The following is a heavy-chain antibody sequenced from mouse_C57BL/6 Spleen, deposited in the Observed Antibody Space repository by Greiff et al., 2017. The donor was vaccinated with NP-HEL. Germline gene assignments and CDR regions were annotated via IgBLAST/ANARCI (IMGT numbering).Heavy chain of an antibody. V-gene: IGHV2-2*01. CDR1: GFSLTSYG. CDR2: IWSGGST. J-gene: IGHJ3*01. D-gene: IGHD2-2*01. CDR3: ASYGYRFAY. Sequence: QVQLKESGPGLVQPSQSLSITCTVSGFSLTSYGVHWVRQSPGKGLEWLGVIWSGGSTDYNAAFISRLSISKDNSKSQVFFKMNSLQADDTAIYYCASYGYRFAYWGQGTLVTVSA.